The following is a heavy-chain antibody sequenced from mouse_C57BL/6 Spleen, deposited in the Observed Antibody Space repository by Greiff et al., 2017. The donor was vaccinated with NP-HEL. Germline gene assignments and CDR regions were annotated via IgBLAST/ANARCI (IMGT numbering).Heavy chain of an antibody. V-gene: IGHV1-55*01. CDR3: ARFTTEYAMDY. Sequence: QVQLQQPGAELVKPGASVKMSCKASGYTFTSYWITWVKQRPGQGLEWIGDIYPGSGSTKYNEKFKSKATLTVDTSSSTAYMQLSSLTSEDSAVYYCARFTTEYAMDYWGQGTSVTVSS. D-gene: IGHD1-1*01. CDR2: IYPGSGST. J-gene: IGHJ4*01. CDR1: GYTFTSYW.